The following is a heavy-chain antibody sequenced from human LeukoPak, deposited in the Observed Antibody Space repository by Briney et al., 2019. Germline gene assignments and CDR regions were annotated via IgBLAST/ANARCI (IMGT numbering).Heavy chain of an antibody. J-gene: IGHJ3*01. CDR2: ITYDGGTT. Sequence: GGSLRLSCAASGFTFNSYSMSWVRQAPGKGLGWVSAITYDGGTTYYADSVKGRFTISRAYSKNTLYLQMNSLRAEDTAVYYCAKGDDAFELWGQGTLVTVSS. CDR3: AKGDDAFEL. CDR1: GFTFNSYS. V-gene: IGHV3-23*01.